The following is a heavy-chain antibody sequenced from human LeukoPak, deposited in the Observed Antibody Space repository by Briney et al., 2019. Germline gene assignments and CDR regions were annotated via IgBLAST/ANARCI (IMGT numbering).Heavy chain of an antibody. CDR1: GYTFTSYG. CDR2: ISSYNGNT. CDR3: ARDSSDTPMGYFDY. D-gene: IGHD5-18*01. Sequence: VASVKVSCKASGYTFTSYGISWVRQAPGQGLEWMGWISSYNGNTKYAQKLQGRVTMTTDTSTSTAYMELRSLRSDDTAVYYCARDSSDTPMGYFDYWGQGTLVTVSS. J-gene: IGHJ4*02. V-gene: IGHV1-18*01.